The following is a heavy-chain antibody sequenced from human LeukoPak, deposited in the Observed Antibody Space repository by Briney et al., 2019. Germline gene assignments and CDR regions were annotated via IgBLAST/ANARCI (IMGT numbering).Heavy chain of an antibody. CDR3: ARARGEDDSSGYYLEAACFDY. CDR2: IHYTGST. V-gene: IGHV4-31*03. Sequence: TSSETLSLTCTVSGGAIISGAYYWNWIRQHPGKGLEWIGYIHYTGSTYYNPSLRSRVTMSLDRSKNQFSLRLSSVTAADSAVYHCARARGEDDSSGYYLEAACFDYWGQGTLVTVSS. CDR1: GGAIISGAYY. J-gene: IGHJ4*02. D-gene: IGHD3-22*01.